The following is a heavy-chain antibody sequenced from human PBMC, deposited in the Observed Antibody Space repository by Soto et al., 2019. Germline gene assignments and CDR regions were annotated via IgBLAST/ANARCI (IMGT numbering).Heavy chain of an antibody. V-gene: IGHV4-30-2*01. Sequence: PSETLSLTCAVSGDSISSDGFSRSWIRQPPGKGLEWIGYIYHSGTSFYNPSLKSRVTISVDGSKSQFSLRLASVTAADTAVYYCARLGAYYQSLDPWGPGILVTVSS. D-gene: IGHD2-21*01. CDR2: IYHSGTS. CDR3: ARLGAYYQSLDP. J-gene: IGHJ5*02. CDR1: GDSISSDGFS.